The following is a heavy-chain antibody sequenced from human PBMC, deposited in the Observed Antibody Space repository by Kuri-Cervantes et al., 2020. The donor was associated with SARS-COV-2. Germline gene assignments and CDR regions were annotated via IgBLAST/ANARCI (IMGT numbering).Heavy chain of an antibody. CDR3: AKAPRPHWDGGNSGDY. J-gene: IGHJ4*02. Sequence: LSLTCAASGFTFSSYAMSWVRQAPGKGLEWVSAISGSGGSTYYADSVKGRFTISRGNSKNTLYLQMNSLRAEDTAVYYCAKAPRPHWDGGNSGDYWGQGTLVTVSS. D-gene: IGHD4-23*01. V-gene: IGHV3-23*01. CDR2: ISGSGGST. CDR1: GFTFSSYA.